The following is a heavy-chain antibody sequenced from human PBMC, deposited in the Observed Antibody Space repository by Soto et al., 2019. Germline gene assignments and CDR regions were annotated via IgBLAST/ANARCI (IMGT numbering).Heavy chain of an antibody. Sequence: PGGSLRLSCAASGFIFTNYGIHWVRQAPGKGLEWVAVLSYDGSKKYYADSVRGRFTISRDTSKNTVYLQMDSLRAEDTAVYHCARDLGVQILDDWGQGTLVTVSS. V-gene: IGHV3-33*01. J-gene: IGHJ4*02. CDR3: ARDLGVQILDD. D-gene: IGHD6-6*01. CDR2: LSYDGSKK. CDR1: GFIFTNYG.